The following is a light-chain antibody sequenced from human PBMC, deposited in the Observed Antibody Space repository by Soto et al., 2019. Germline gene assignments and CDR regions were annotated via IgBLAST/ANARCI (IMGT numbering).Light chain of an antibody. CDR1: RSVSSN. V-gene: IGKV3-15*01. CDR2: ATS. CDR3: QQYNNWPPIT. J-gene: IGKJ5*01. Sequence: EIVLTQSPGTLSLSPGERATLSCRASRSVSSNLAWYQQKPGQTPRLLIYATSTRATGIPARFSGSGSGTEFTLTISSLQSEDFAVYFCQQYNNWPPITFGQGTRLEIK.